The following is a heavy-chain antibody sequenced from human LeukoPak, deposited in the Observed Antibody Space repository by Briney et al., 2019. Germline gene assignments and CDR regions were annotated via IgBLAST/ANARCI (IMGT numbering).Heavy chain of an antibody. V-gene: IGHV4-59*13. Sequence: SETLCLTCTVPGGSISSYYWSWIRQPPGKGLEWIGSFFLSGSINYNPSLQSRVTISVDTSKNQFSLKLSSVTAADTAVYYCARDRLGGGYYGSGARGRGMDVWGKGTTVTVSS. CDR2: FFLSGSI. CDR1: GGSISSYY. CDR3: ARDRLGGGYYGSGARGRGMDV. D-gene: IGHD3-10*01. J-gene: IGHJ6*04.